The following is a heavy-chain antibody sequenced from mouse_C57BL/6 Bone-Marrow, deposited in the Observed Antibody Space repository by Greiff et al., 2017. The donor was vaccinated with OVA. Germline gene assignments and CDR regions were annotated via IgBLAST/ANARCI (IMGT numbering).Heavy chain of an antibody. CDR3: ASDSSYGYFDY. Sequence: VQLQQSGAELVMPGASVKLSCKASGYTFTSYWMHWVKQRPGQGLEWIGEIDPSDSYTNYNQKFKGKSTLTVDKSSSTAYMQLSSLTSEDSAVYYCASDSSYGYFDYWGQGTTLTVSS. CDR2: IDPSDSYT. D-gene: IGHD1-1*01. J-gene: IGHJ2*01. CDR1: GYTFTSYW. V-gene: IGHV1-69*01.